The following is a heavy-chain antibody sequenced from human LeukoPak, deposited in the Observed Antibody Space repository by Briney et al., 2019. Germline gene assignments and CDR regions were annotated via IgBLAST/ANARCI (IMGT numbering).Heavy chain of an antibody. V-gene: IGHV4-39*07. Sequence: SETLSLTCTVSGGSISSTSYYWGWIRQPPGKGLEWIGSIYYSGRTYYNPSLKSRVTISVDTSKNQFSLKLSSVTAADTAVYYCASRVYYYDSSGYPPADYWGQGTLVTVSS. CDR3: ASRVYYYDSSGYPPADY. J-gene: IGHJ4*02. CDR2: IYYSGRT. D-gene: IGHD3-22*01. CDR1: GGSISSTSYY.